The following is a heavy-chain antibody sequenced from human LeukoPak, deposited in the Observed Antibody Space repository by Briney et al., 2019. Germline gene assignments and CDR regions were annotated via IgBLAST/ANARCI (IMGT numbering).Heavy chain of an antibody. V-gene: IGHV3-48*02. J-gene: IGHJ4*02. Sequence: GGSLRLSCAASGFTFNSYSMNWVRQAPGKGLEWVSFISSSSYTIHYADSVKGRSTISRDNGKNSLYLQMNSLRDEDTAIYYCARGPAAAIDYWGQGTLVTVSS. CDR1: GFTFNSYS. CDR2: ISSSSYTI. CDR3: ARGPAAAIDY. D-gene: IGHD2-2*01.